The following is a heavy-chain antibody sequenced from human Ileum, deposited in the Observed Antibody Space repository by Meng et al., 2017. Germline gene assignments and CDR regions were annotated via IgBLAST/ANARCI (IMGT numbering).Heavy chain of an antibody. CDR1: GFTFSNHA. J-gene: IGHJ6*02. CDR3: ARDGQQQMPYGFDV. D-gene: IGHD6-13*01. CDR2: IWSDGSNK. V-gene: IGHV3-33*01. Sequence: GESLKISCAASGFTFSNHAMHWVRQAPGKGLEWVVQIWSDGSNKYYADSVKGRFTISRDNSKNTLYLQMNSLRAEDTAMYYCARDGQQQMPYGFDVLSQGTTVTVSS.